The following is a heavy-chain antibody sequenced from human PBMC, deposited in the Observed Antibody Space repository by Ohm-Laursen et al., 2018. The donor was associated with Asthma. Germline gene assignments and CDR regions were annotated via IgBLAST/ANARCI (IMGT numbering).Heavy chain of an antibody. J-gene: IGHJ4*02. CDR2: INSDGSTI. CDR1: GFTFSSYS. V-gene: IGHV3-48*02. CDR3: ARGSFDEYGDYPFDS. Sequence: GSLRLSCAASGFTFSSYSMSWVRQAPGKGLEWVSNINSDGSTIYYADSVRGRFTISRDNAKNSLYLQMNSLRDEDTAVYYCARGSFDEYGDYPFDSWGQGTLVTVSS. D-gene: IGHD4-17*01.